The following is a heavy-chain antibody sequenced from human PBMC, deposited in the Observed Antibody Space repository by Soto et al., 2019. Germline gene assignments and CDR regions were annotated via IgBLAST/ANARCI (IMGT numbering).Heavy chain of an antibody. CDR1: GFTFSSYS. Sequence: GSLRLSCAASGFTFSSYSMNWVRQAPGKGLEWVSSISSSSSYIYYADSVKGRFTISRDNAKNSLYLQMNSLRAEDTAVYYCAVDRGYSYAFDYWGQGTLVTVSS. V-gene: IGHV3-21*01. CDR2: ISSSSSYI. CDR3: AVDRGYSYAFDY. D-gene: IGHD5-18*01. J-gene: IGHJ4*02.